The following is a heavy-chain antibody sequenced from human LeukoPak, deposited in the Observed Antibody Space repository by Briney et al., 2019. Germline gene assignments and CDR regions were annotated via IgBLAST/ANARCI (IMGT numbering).Heavy chain of an antibody. CDR2: IYYSGST. CDR1: GGTISSSSYY. D-gene: IGHD6-6*01. Sequence: PSETLSPTCTVSGGTISSSSYYWGWIRQPPGKGLEWIGSIYYSGSTYYNPSLKSRVTISVDTSKNQFSLKLSSVTAADTAVYYCARLRISSSSKGYYYYYYMDVWGKGTTVTVSS. J-gene: IGHJ6*03. CDR3: ARLRISSSSKGYYYYYYMDV. V-gene: IGHV4-39*07.